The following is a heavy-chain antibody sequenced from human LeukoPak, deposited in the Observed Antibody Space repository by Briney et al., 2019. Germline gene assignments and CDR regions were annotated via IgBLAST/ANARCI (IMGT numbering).Heavy chain of an antibody. CDR2: IYYSGTS. D-gene: IGHD2-15*01. CDR3: ARRGYYIVSWFDP. V-gene: IGHV4-39*01. CDR1: GGSISSSSYY. J-gene: IGHJ5*02. Sequence: SETLSLTCTISGGSISSSSYYWAWIRQPPGKGLEWIATIYYSGTSYYNPSLKSRVTISVDTSKNQFSLKLRSVTAADSAVYYCARRGYYIVSWFDPWGQGTLVTVSS.